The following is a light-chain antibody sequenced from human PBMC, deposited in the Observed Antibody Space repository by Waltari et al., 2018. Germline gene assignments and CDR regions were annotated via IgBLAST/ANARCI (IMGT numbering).Light chain of an antibody. CDR1: QSVSSSA. CDR2: GAS. J-gene: IGKJ2*01. CDR3: HQYGSSIYT. V-gene: IGKV3-20*01. Sequence: EIVLTQSPGTLSMSSGERASLSCRASQSVSSSALAWYQQKPGQAPRLRIYGASSRATGIPDRFSGSGSGTDFTLTISRLEPEDSAVYYCHQYGSSIYTFGQGTKLEIQ.